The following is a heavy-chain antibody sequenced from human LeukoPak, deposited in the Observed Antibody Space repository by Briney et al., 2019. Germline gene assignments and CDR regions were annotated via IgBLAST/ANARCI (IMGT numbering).Heavy chain of an antibody. J-gene: IGHJ4*02. V-gene: IGHV1-69*06. D-gene: IGHD2-21*02. CDR3: ARDPLAYCGGDCYSGKFDY. Sequence: SVKVSCKASGGTFSSYAISWVRQAPGQGLKWMGGIIPIIGTANYAQKFKGRVTITADKSTSTAYLELSSLRSEDTAVYYCARDPLAYCGGDCYSGKFDYWGQGTLVTVSS. CDR1: GGTFSSYA. CDR2: IIPIIGTA.